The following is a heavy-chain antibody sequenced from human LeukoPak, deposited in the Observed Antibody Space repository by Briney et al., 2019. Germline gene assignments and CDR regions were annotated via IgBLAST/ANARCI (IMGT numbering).Heavy chain of an antibody. J-gene: IGHJ6*03. V-gene: IGHV1-2*02. D-gene: IGHD3-10*01. Sequence: ASVKVSCKASGYTFTGYYMHWVRQAPGQGLEWMGWINPNSGGTNYAQKFQGRVTMTRDMSTSTVYMELSSLRSEDTAVYYCARERFGELYYYYYYMDVWGKGTTVTVSS. CDR3: ARERFGELYYYYYYMDV. CDR2: INPNSGGT. CDR1: GYTFTGYY.